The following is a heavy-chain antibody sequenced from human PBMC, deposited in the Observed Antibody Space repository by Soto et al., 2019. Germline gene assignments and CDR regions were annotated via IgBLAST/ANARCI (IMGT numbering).Heavy chain of an antibody. J-gene: IGHJ4*02. Sequence: QVPLAQSGAEVKKPGASVTVSCKASGYTFSSYGISWVRQAPGQGLEWVGWISVHNGYTKYATELQGRVTMTTDTSTSTAYMELRSLRSDDSAVYFCARLEHNFGPHDYRGQGTLVTVTS. CDR3: ARLEHNFGPHDY. CDR2: ISVHNGYT. D-gene: IGHD1-1*01. CDR1: GYTFSSYG. V-gene: IGHV1-18*01.